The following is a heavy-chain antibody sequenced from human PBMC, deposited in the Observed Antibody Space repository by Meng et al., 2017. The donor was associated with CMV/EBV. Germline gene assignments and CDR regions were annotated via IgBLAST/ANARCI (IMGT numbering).Heavy chain of an antibody. CDR3: ARDRNRNLDY. CDR1: GYSISSYY. Sequence: GPLRPSCTVSGYSISSYYWAWIRQPPGKGLEWIGPIYYVGSANYGRSLSGRVTISMDTSKNQFSLKVSPVTTADTAMYYCARDRNRNLDYWGQGTLVTVSS. J-gene: IGHJ4*02. CDR2: IYYVGSA. V-gene: IGHV4-59*01.